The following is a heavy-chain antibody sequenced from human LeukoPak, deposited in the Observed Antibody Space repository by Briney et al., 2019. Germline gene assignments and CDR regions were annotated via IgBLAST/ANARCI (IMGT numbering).Heavy chain of an antibody. CDR1: GYTFTSYY. CDR2: INPSGGST. V-gene: IGHV1-46*01. Sequence: EASVKVSCKASGYTFTSYYMHWVRQAPGQGLGWMGIINPSGGSTSYAQKFQGRVTMTRDTSTSTVYMELSSLRSEDTAVYYCARDYDPYYYDSSGSSYFGHWGQGTLVTVSS. J-gene: IGHJ4*02. D-gene: IGHD3-22*01. CDR3: ARDYDPYYYDSSGSSYFGH.